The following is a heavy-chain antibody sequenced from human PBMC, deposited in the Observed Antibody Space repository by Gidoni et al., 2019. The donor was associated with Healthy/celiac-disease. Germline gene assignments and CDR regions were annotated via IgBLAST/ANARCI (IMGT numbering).Heavy chain of an antibody. Sequence: QVQLVQSGAEVKKPGSSVKVSCKASGGTFSSYAISWVRQAPGQGLEWMGGIIPIFGTANYAQKFQGRVTITADKSTSTAYMELSSLRSEDTAVYYCARGVRIAARPGGGNYYYYYGMDVWGQGTTVTVSS. CDR3: ARGVRIAARPGGGNYYYYYGMDV. CDR1: GGTFSSYA. CDR2: IIPIFGTA. V-gene: IGHV1-69*06. J-gene: IGHJ6*02. D-gene: IGHD6-6*01.